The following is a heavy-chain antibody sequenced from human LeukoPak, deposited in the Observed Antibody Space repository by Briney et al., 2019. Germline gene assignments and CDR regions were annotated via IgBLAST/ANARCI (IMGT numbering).Heavy chain of an antibody. CDR3: ARASSGWYGY. J-gene: IGHJ4*02. Sequence: PGGSLRLSCVVSGFTFSSYAMHWVRQAPGKGLEYVSAISSNGGSTYYANSVKGRFTISRDNSKNTLYLQMGSLRAEDMAVYYCARASSGWYGYWGQGTLVTVSS. CDR2: ISSNGGST. D-gene: IGHD6-19*01. CDR1: GFTFSSYA. V-gene: IGHV3-64*01.